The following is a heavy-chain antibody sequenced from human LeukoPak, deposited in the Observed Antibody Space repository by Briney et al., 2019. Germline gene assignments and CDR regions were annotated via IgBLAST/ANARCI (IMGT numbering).Heavy chain of an antibody. CDR3: ARGVAARPGYFDY. D-gene: IGHD6-6*01. Sequence: GGSLRLSCAASGFTFSSYWMHWVRQAPGKGPVWVSRINSDGSSTSYADSVKGRFTISRDNAKNTLYLQMNSLRAEDTAVYYCARGVAARPGYFDYWGQGTLVTVSS. V-gene: IGHV3-74*01. CDR2: INSDGSST. CDR1: GFTFSSYW. J-gene: IGHJ4*02.